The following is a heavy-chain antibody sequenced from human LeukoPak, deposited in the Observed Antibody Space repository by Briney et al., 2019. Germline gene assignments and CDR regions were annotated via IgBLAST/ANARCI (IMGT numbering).Heavy chain of an antibody. J-gene: IGHJ6*03. CDR3: ARDRYKIHYYYMDV. Sequence: GGSLRLSCAVSGFTFSSYGMHWVRQAPGKGLEWVSFIRYDGSNKYYADSVKGRFTISRDNARNSLYLQINSLRAEDTAVYYCARDRYKIHYYYMDVWGKGTTVTISS. CDR1: GFTFSSYG. CDR2: IRYDGSNK. V-gene: IGHV3-30*02. D-gene: IGHD1-1*01.